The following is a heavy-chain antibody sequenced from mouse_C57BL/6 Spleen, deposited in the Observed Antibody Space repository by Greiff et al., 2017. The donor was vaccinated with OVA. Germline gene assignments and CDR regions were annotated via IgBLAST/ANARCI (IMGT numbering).Heavy chain of an antibody. CDR1: GYSFTGYY. CDR3: ARDDYDRYAMDY. J-gene: IGHJ4*01. D-gene: IGHD2-4*01. Sequence: EVQLQESGPELVKPGASVKISCKASGYSFTGYYMNWVKQSPEKSLEWIGEINPSTGGTTYNQKFKAKATLTVDKSSSTAYMQLKSLTSEDSAVYYCARDDYDRYAMDYWGQGTSVTVSS. CDR2: INPSTGGT. V-gene: IGHV1-42*01.